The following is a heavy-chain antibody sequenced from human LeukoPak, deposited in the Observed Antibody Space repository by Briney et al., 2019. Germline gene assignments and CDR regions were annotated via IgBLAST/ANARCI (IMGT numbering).Heavy chain of an antibody. CDR3: ARGTVPAAMPGYYYGMDV. D-gene: IGHD2-2*01. CDR1: GYTFTGYY. V-gene: IGHV1-2*02. Sequence: ASVKVSFKASGYTFTGYYMHWVRQAPGQGLEWMGWIDPNSGGTNYAQKFQGRVTMTRDTSISTAYMELSRLRSDDTAVYYCARGTVPAAMPGYYYGMDVWGQGTTVTVSS. CDR2: IDPNSGGT. J-gene: IGHJ6*02.